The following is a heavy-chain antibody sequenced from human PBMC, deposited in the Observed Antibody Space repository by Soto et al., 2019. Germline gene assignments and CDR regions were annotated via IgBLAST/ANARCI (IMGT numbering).Heavy chain of an antibody. D-gene: IGHD4-17*01. Sequence: SETLSLTCTVSGGSISSGDYYWSWIRRPPGKGLEWIGYIYYSGSTYYNPSLKSRVTISVDTSKNQFSLKLSSVTAADTAVYYCARAPYGDDPSGTDYWGQGTLITVSS. J-gene: IGHJ4*02. CDR3: ARAPYGDDPSGTDY. V-gene: IGHV4-30-4*01. CDR1: GGSISSGDYY. CDR2: IYYSGST.